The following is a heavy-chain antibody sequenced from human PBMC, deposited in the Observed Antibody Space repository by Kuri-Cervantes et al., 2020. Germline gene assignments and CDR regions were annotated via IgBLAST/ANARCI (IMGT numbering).Heavy chain of an antibody. CDR1: GDSISSNNW. CDR3: ARQDRNFDY. Sequence: SETLSLTCVVSGDSISSNNWWSWVRQPPGKGLEWIGEIYHIGSTNYNPSLKSRVTISVDRSKNQFSLKLSSVTAADTAVYYCARQDRNFDYWGQGTLVTVSS. V-gene: IGHV4-4*02. CDR2: IYHIGST. J-gene: IGHJ4*01.